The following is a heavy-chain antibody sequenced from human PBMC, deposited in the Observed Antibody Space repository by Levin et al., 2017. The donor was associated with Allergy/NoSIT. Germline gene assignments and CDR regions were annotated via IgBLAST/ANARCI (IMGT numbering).Heavy chain of an antibody. D-gene: IGHD3-16*02. CDR1: GFTFSSYA. Sequence: PGGSLRLSCVVSGFTFSSYAMSWIRQTPDKGLELISIISGNSRTIYYADSVRGRFTISRDNSKNTLYLQMNSLSAQDTALYYCVSYRDGPYIHIAYWGQGTLVTVSS. V-gene: IGHV3-23*01. CDR3: VSYRDGPYIHIAY. CDR2: ISGNSRTI. J-gene: IGHJ4*02.